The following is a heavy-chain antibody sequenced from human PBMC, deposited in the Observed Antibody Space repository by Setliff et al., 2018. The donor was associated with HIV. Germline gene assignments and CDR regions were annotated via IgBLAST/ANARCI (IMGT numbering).Heavy chain of an antibody. Sequence: LRLSCAASGFSFSNFAMNWVRQAPGKGLEWVSGISDSGGASHYADSVKGRFTISRDNSKNTLYLQMNSLRAEDTAVYYCARSVIGYYYYGMDVWGQGTLVTVSS. J-gene: IGHJ6*02. D-gene: IGHD3-10*01. V-gene: IGHV3-23*01. CDR3: ARSVIGYYYYGMDV. CDR2: ISDSGGAS. CDR1: GFSFSNFA.